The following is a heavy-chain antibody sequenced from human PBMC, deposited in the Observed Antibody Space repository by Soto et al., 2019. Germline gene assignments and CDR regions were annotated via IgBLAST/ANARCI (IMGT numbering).Heavy chain of an antibody. CDR1: GYTFTSYD. CDR2: MNPNSGNT. V-gene: IGHV1-8*01. J-gene: IGHJ4*02. Sequence: QVQLVQSGAEVKKPGASVKVSCKASGYTFTSYDINGVRQATGQGREWMGWMNPNSGNTGYAHQFQGRVTMTRNTSMRIAYMELTSLGSEDTAVYYCARRITIFGVVPGWGQGTLVTVSS. CDR3: ARRITIFGVVPG. D-gene: IGHD3-3*01.